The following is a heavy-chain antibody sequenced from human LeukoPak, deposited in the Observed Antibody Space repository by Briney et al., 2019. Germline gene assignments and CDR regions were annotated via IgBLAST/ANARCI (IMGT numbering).Heavy chain of an antibody. V-gene: IGHV3-7*03. CDR1: GFTFSNYW. Sequence: GGSLRLSCAASGFTFSNYWMTWVRQAPGKGLEWVANMNQDGSGKYYVDSAKGRFAISRDNAKNSLYLQMNNLRAEDTAVYYCARDPDEHPNSSGYYEAFGYWGQGTLVTVSS. J-gene: IGHJ4*02. CDR2: MNQDGSGK. D-gene: IGHD3-22*01. CDR3: ARDPDEHPNSSGYYEAFGY.